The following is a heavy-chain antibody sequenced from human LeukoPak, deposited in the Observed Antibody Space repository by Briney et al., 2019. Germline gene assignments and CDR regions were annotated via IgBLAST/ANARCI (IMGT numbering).Heavy chain of an antibody. CDR3: ARDDTYYYDSSGYQRSDY. D-gene: IGHD3-22*01. CDR2: ISAYNGNT. V-gene: IGHV1-18*04. Sequence: AASVKVPCKASGYTFTDYYIHWVRQAPGQGLEWMGWISAYNGNTNYAQKLQGRVTMTTDTSTSTAYMELRSLRSDDTAVYYCARDDTYYYDSSGYQRSDYWGQGTLVTVSS. J-gene: IGHJ4*02. CDR1: GYTFTDYY.